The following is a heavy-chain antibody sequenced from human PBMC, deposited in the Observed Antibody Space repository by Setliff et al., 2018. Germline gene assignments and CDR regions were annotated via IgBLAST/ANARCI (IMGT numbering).Heavy chain of an antibody. V-gene: IGHV1-69*05. CDR2: TIPIFGTT. CDR3: ARVYLAGSGWDKANALDI. D-gene: IGHD6-19*01. CDR1: GGTFSSYG. J-gene: IGHJ3*02. Sequence: ASVKVSCKASGGTFSSYGISWVRQAPGQGLEWMGGTIPIFGTTDYAQKFQGRVTIITDESTSTAFMQLSSLRSEDTAVYYCARVYLAGSGWDKANALDIWGQGTMVTVSS.